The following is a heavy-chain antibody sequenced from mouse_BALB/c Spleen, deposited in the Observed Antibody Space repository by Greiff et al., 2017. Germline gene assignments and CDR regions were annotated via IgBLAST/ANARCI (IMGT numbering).Heavy chain of an antibody. D-gene: IGHD3-1*01. CDR1: GYTFTNYW. Sequence: QVQLQQSGAELVRPGTSVKISCKASGYTFTNYWLGWVKQRPGHGLEWIGDIYPGGGYTNYNEKFKGKATLTADTSSSTAYMQLSSLTSEDSAFYFCARGGSSGYAMDYWGQGTSVTVSS. CDR2: IYPGGGYT. J-gene: IGHJ4*01. CDR3: ARGGSSGYAMDY. V-gene: IGHV1-63*02.